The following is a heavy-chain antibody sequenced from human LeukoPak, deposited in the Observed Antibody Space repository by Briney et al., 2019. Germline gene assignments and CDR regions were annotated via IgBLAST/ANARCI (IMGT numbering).Heavy chain of an antibody. Sequence: PGGSLRLSCTVSGFTVSSNSMSWVRQAPGKGLEWVSFIYSDNTHYSDSVKGRFTISRDNSKNTLSLQMNSLRVEDTAVYYCAKGGYEYDSSGHNYFDYWGQGTLVTVSS. CDR2: IYSDNT. D-gene: IGHD3-22*01. J-gene: IGHJ4*02. CDR3: AKGGYEYDSSGHNYFDY. V-gene: IGHV3-66*03. CDR1: GFTVSSNS.